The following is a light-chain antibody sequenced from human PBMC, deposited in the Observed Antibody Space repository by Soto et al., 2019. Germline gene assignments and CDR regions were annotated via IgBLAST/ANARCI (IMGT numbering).Light chain of an antibody. CDR3: QQYGSSPLIT. V-gene: IGKV3-20*01. CDR1: QSISSSY. CDR2: GAS. J-gene: IGKJ5*01. Sequence: ELVLTQSPGTLSLSPGERATLSCRASQSISSSYLAWYQQKPGQAPRFIIYGASTRATGVPDRFSASGSGTYFTLTVSTLQPEDFAVYYCQQYGSSPLITFGQGTRLEIK.